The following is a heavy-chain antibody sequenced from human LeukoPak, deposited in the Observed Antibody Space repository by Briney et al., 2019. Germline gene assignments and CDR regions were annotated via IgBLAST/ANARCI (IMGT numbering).Heavy chain of an antibody. J-gene: IGHJ4*02. Sequence: GGSLRLSCAASGFTVSSKYMTWVRQAPGKGLEWVSVIYSAGTTYYADSVKGRFTISRDNSKNTLYLQMNSLRAEDTAVYYCAREGSSWGGLDYWGQGTLVTVSS. CDR1: GFTVSSKY. D-gene: IGHD6-13*01. CDR2: IYSAGTT. V-gene: IGHV3-53*01. CDR3: AREGSSWGGLDY.